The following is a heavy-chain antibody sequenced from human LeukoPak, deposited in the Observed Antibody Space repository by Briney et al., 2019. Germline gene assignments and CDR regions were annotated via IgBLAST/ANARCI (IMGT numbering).Heavy chain of an antibody. CDR2: ISSSSSYI. Sequence: PGGSLRLSCAASGFTFSSYSMNWVRQAPGKGLGWVSSISSSSSYIYYADSVKGRFTISRDNAKNSLYLQMNSLRAEDTAVYYCARVVVVAATRWFDPWGQGTLVTVSS. J-gene: IGHJ5*02. CDR3: ARVVVVAATRWFDP. D-gene: IGHD2-15*01. CDR1: GFTFSSYS. V-gene: IGHV3-21*01.